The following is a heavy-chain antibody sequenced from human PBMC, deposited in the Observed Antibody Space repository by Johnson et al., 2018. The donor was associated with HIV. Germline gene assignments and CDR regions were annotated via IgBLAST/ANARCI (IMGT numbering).Heavy chain of an antibody. D-gene: IGHD3-22*01. CDR2: VYSGGSP. CDR3: ARDLPYYYDSSNKNGAFDI. CDR1: GSTASSHY. Sequence: VQLVETGGGLIQPGGSLRLSCAASGSTASSHYMNWVRQAPGKGLEWVSIVYSGGSPYYADPVKGRFTISRNNSKNTLYLQMNTLRAEDTAVYYCARDLPYYYDSSNKNGAFDIWGQGTVVTVS. J-gene: IGHJ3*02. V-gene: IGHV3-53*02.